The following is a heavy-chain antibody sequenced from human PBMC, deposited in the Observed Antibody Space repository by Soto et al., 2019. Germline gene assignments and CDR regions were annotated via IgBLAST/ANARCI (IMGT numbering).Heavy chain of an antibody. V-gene: IGHV3-23*01. Sequence: PGGSLRLSCAASGFTFSSYAMSGVRQAPGKGLEWVSAISGSGGSTYYADSVKGRFTISRDNSKNTLYLQMNSLRAEDTAVYYCAKDPRYRAPPPRWFDPWGQGTLVTVSS. CDR2: ISGSGGST. CDR1: GFTFSSYA. D-gene: IGHD2-2*02. CDR3: AKDPRYRAPPPRWFDP. J-gene: IGHJ5*02.